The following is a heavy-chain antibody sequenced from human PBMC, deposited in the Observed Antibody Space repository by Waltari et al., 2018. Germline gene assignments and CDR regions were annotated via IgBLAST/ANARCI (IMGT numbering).Heavy chain of an antibody. J-gene: IGHJ4*02. CDR3: ARERGLYCSSGSCYSDY. D-gene: IGHD2-15*01. V-gene: IGHV3-7*01. CDR2: ISPDGSEQ. Sequence: EVRVVESGGGLVQPGGSLRLSCAVSGFPFSSYWMTWVRQAPGKGLEWVGKISPDGSEQYYVDSVTGRFTIYRDNAKYSVFLQMDSLRVEDTAVYYCARERGLYCSSGSCYSDYWGQGARVTVSS. CDR1: GFPFSSYW.